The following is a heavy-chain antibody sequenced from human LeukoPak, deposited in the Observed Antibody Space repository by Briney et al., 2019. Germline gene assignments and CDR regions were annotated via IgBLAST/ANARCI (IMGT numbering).Heavy chain of an antibody. D-gene: IGHD5-18*01. Sequence: SVKVSCKASGGTFSSYAISWVRQAPGQGLEWMGGIIPIFGTANYAQKFQGRVTITADESTSTAYMELSSLRSEDTAVYYCARQPDTAMAHNWFDPWGQGTLVTVSS. CDR3: ARQPDTAMAHNWFDP. CDR2: IIPIFGTA. J-gene: IGHJ5*02. CDR1: GGTFSSYA. V-gene: IGHV1-69*01.